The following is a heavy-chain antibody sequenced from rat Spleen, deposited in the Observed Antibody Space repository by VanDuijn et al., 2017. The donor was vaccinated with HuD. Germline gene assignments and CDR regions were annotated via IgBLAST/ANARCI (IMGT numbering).Heavy chain of an antibody. Sequence: EVQLVESGGGLVQPGRSLKLSCVASGFTFNNYWMTWIRPAPGKGLEWVASITNFAGRTHYPDSVKGRFTISRDNAKSTLYLQMNSLRSEDTATYYCTREQLRDVMDAWGQGASVTVSS. V-gene: IGHV5-31*01. CDR1: GFTFNNYW. CDR2: ITNFAGRT. J-gene: IGHJ4*01. D-gene: IGHD4-1*01. CDR3: TREQLRDVMDA.